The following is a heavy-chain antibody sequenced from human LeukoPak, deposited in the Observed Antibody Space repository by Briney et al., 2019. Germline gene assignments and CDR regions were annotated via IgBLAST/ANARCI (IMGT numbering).Heavy chain of an antibody. D-gene: IGHD3-10*01. CDR1: GVSMSGAY. CDR2: VFFAGNT. V-gene: IGHV4-59*08. CDR3: ARLDYNKGFNYYYGMDV. Sequence: SETLSLTCTVSGVSMSGAYWSWIRQPPGKGLEWIGYVFFAGNTNYNPSLSSRLTISVDTSRNQFSLKLSSVTAADTAVYYCARLDYNKGFNYYYGMDVWGQGTTVTVSS. J-gene: IGHJ6*02.